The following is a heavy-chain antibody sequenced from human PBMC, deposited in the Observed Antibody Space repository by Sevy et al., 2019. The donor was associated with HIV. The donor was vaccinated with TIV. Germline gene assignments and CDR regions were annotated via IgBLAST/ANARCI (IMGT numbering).Heavy chain of an antibody. V-gene: IGHV3-7*03. Sequence: GGSLRLSCAASGFTFSGYYMTWVRQAPGKGLEWVANIKEDGSEKKYVDSVKGRFTISRDNAKNSLYLQMNSLRAEDTAVYYCARERRPKTGTTAGYYYYMDVWGKGTTVTVSS. J-gene: IGHJ6*03. CDR2: IKEDGSEK. CDR3: ARERRPKTGTTAGYYYYMDV. CDR1: GFTFSGYY. D-gene: IGHD1-7*01.